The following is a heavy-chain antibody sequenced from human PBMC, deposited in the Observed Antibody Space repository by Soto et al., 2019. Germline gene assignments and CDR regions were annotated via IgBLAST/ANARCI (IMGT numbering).Heavy chain of an antibody. CDR1: GGFISSYY. J-gene: IGHJ4*02. D-gene: IGHD3-10*01. CDR3: ASLGYEYGSGSYPLDY. CDR2: VYHGGST. V-gene: IGHV4-59*08. Sequence: QVQLQESGPGLVKPSETLSLTCTVSGGFISSYYWNWIRQPPGKGLEWIGYVYHGGSTIYNPSLKRRHTRSVDTSKTQFSLNLRSVTAADTAVYYCASLGYEYGSGSYPLDYWGQGTLVSVSS.